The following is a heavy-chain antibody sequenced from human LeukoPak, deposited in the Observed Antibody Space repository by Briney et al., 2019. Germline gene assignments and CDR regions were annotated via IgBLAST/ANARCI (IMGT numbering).Heavy chain of an antibody. V-gene: IGHV1-8*02. Sequence: ASVKVSCKASGYTFTSYDINRVRQATGQGLEWMGWMNPNSGNTGYAQKFQGRVTMTRDMSMSTVYMELSSLRSEDTAVYYCARDRLGGSGYYILGFDYWGQGTLVTVSS. CDR2: MNPNSGNT. D-gene: IGHD3-22*01. CDR1: GYTFTSYD. CDR3: ARDRLGGSGYYILGFDY. J-gene: IGHJ4*02.